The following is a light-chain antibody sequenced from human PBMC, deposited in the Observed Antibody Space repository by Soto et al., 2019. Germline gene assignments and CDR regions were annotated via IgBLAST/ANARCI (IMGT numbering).Light chain of an antibody. CDR1: SSDIGSHDY. CDR2: EVT. J-gene: IGLJ1*01. Sequence: QSALTQPASVSGSPGQSITISCTGTSSDIGSHDYVSWYQHHPGKAPKLIIYEVTNRPSGVSDRFSGSKSGNTASLTISGLQAEDEADYYCCSYAGSYTFVFGTGT. V-gene: IGLV2-14*01. CDR3: CSYAGSYTFV.